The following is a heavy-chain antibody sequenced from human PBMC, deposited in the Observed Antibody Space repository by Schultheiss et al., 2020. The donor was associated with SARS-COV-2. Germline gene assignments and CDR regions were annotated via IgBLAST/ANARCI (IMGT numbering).Heavy chain of an antibody. V-gene: IGHV3-23*01. J-gene: IGHJ4*02. D-gene: IGHD6-13*01. Sequence: GESLKISCAASGFTFSSYSMNWVRQAPGKGLEWVSAISGGGGSTYYADSVKGRFTISRDNSKNTLYLQMNSLRAEDTAVYYCAKAYSSSWWLFDYWGQGTLVTVSS. CDR1: GFTFSSYS. CDR2: ISGGGGST. CDR3: AKAYSSSWWLFDY.